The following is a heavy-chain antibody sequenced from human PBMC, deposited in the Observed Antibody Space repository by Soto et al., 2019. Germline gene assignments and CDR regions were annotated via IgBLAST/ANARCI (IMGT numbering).Heavy chain of an antibody. CDR2: IIPIFNTT. Sequence: QVPLVQSGAEVKKPGSSVKVSCKTSGGTLNSYAISWVRQAPGQGLEWLGGIIPIFNTTNYAQKAQGRVTITADESTSTDYMEMRSLTYEDTAVYYWARGSPDGYDETGIYGRDAFDIWGHGTMVPVSS. CDR1: GGTLNSYA. J-gene: IGHJ3*02. D-gene: IGHD5-18*01. V-gene: IGHV1-69*01. CDR3: ARGSPDGYDETGIYGRDAFDI.